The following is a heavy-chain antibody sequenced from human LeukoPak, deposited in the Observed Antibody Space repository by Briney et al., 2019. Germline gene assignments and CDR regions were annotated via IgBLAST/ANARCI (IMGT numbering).Heavy chain of an antibody. Sequence: ASVKVSCKASGYTFTSFDMNWVRQATGQGLEWMGWMNPNSGNTGYAQKFQGRVTMTRNTSISTAYMELSSLRSEDTAVYYCARIRDGYNDAYDIWGQGTMVTVTS. CDR2: MNPNSGNT. V-gene: IGHV1-8*01. J-gene: IGHJ3*02. D-gene: IGHD5-24*01. CDR1: GYTFTSFD. CDR3: ARIRDGYNDAYDI.